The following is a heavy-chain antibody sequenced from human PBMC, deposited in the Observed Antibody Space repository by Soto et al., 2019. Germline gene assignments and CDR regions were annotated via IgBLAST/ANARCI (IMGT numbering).Heavy chain of an antibody. Sequence: GGSLRLSCAASGFTFSSYAMSWVRQAPGKELEWVSAISGSGGTKYYADSVKGRFTISRDNSKNTLYLQMNSLRAEDTAVYYCAKEIYCPGGSCYLRYYYYGMDVWGQGTTVTVSS. D-gene: IGHD2-15*01. V-gene: IGHV3-23*01. J-gene: IGHJ6*01. CDR3: AKEIYCPGGSCYLRYYYYGMDV. CDR1: GFTFSSYA. CDR2: ISGSGGTK.